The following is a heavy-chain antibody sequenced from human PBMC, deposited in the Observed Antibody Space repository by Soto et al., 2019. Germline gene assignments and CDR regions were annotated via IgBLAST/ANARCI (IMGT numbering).Heavy chain of an antibody. Sequence: WGSLRLSCAASGFTFSSYGIHFFRHTPFKWLEWVAVIWYDGSNKNYVDSVKGRFVISRDNTRNTLYLEMNSLRSEDTAVYYCARVGRDGYKPWWAVGAFDIWGQGTMVTVSS. CDR1: GFTFSSYG. D-gene: IGHD2-8*02. CDR2: IWYDGSNK. V-gene: IGHV3-33*01. J-gene: IGHJ3*02. CDR3: ARVGRDGYKPWWAVGAFDI.